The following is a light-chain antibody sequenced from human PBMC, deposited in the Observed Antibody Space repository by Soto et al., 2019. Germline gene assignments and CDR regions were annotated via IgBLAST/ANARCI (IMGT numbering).Light chain of an antibody. V-gene: IGKV1-5*03. CDR3: QQYNTYPLT. J-gene: IGKJ4*01. CDR2: KAS. CDR1: QNISTW. Sequence: DIQMTQSPSTLSASVGDRVTITCRASQNISTWLAWYQQKPGKAPKLLIYKASSLEGGVPSRFGGSGSGTLFNITISSLHPDDFATYYCQQYNTYPLTFGGGTKVDIK.